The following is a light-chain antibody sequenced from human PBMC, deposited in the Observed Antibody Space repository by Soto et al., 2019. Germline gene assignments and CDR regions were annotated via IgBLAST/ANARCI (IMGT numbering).Light chain of an antibody. J-gene: IGLJ1*01. CDR2: EGS. CDR3: CSYAGSSTYV. CDR1: SSDVGSYNL. V-gene: IGLV2-23*01. Sequence: QSVLTQPASVSGSPGQSITISCTGTSSDVGSYNLVSWYQQHPGKAPKLMIYEGSKRPSGVSNRFSGLKSGNTASLTISGLQAEDEADYYCCSYAGSSTYVFGTGTKLTVL.